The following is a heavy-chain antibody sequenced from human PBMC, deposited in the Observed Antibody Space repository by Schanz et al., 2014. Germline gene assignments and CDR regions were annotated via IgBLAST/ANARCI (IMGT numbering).Heavy chain of an antibody. Sequence: EVQLVESGGGLVKPGDSLRLSCAASGFTFSSYTMKWVRQAPGKGLEWVSSISSTSTYLYYADSVKGRFTISRDSARNALYLQMSSLRAEATAVYYCARGTPFLCDYWGQGTLVTVSS. D-gene: IGHD3-16*01. CDR1: GFTFSSYT. J-gene: IGHJ4*02. V-gene: IGHV3-21*01. CDR3: ARGTPFLCDY. CDR2: ISSTSTYL.